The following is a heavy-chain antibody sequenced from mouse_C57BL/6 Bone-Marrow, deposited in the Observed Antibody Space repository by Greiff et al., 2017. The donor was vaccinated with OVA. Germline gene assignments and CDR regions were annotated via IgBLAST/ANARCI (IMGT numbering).Heavy chain of an antibody. V-gene: IGHV2-5*01. CDR2: IWRGGST. D-gene: IGHD2-3*01. CDR1: GFSLTSYG. CDR3: AKNSYDGYYEGRYYFYY. Sequence: VQLQESGPGLVQPSQSLSITCTVSGFSLTSYGVHWVRQSPGKGLEWLGVIWRGGSTDYTAAFMSRLSITKDKSKSQVFFNRNSRQADDTAIYYCAKNSYDGYYEGRYYFYYWGQGTTLTVSS. J-gene: IGHJ2*01.